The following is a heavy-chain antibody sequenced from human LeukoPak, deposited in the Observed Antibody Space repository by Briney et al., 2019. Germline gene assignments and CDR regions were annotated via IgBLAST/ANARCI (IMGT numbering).Heavy chain of an antibody. V-gene: IGHV1-2*02. CDR1: GYTFTGYY. CDR3: ARDPVLITIFGVVIPGGLDY. D-gene: IGHD3-3*01. J-gene: IGHJ4*02. CDR2: INPNSGGT. Sequence: ASVKVSCKASGYTFTGYYMHWVRQAPGQGLEWMGWINPNSGGTNYAQKFQGRVTMTRDTSISTAYMELSRLRSDDTAVYYCARDPVLITIFGVVIPGGLDYWGQGTLVTVSS.